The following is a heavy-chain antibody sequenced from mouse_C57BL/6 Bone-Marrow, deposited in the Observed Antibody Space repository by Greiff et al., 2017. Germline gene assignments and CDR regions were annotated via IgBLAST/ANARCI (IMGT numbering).Heavy chain of an antibody. J-gene: IGHJ4*01. CDR3: TREGNSNPYAMDY. CDR2: ISSGGDYT. CDR1: GFTFSSYA. Sequence: EVKLEESGAGLVKPGGSLKLSCAASGFTFSSYAMSWVRQTPEKRLEWVAYISSGGDYTYYADTVKGRFTIARDNARNTLYLQMSSLKSEDTAMYYCTREGNSNPYAMDYWGQGTSDTVSA. D-gene: IGHD2-5*01. V-gene: IGHV5-9-1*02.